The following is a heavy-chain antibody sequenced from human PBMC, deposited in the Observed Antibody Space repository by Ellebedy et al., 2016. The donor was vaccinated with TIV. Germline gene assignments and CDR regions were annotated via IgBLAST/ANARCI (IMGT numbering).Heavy chain of an antibody. CDR2: IYSSGSN. CDR1: GGSISGFY. J-gene: IGHJ4*02. V-gene: IGHV4-59*01. Sequence: SETLSLXCTVSGGSISGFYCSWIRQRPGKRLEWIGYIYSSGSNNYNPSLSSRVTMSVDSSKSRFSLKLSSVTAADTAVYYCAGLYSYGSLDYWGQGTLVAVSS. D-gene: IGHD5-18*01. CDR3: AGLYSYGSLDY.